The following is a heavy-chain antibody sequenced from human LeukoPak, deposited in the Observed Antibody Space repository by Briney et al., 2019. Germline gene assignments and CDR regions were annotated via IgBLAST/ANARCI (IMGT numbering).Heavy chain of an antibody. CDR2: ISSSSSYI. J-gene: IGHJ6*03. D-gene: IGHD3-16*01. Sequence: GGSLRLSCAASGFTFSSYSMNWVAQAPGRGLEGVSSISSSSSYIYYGDPVKGRFTISRDKAKNSLYLQMNSLRAEDTAVYYCARDTYYDYVWGSFLAYYYYMDVWGKGTTVTVSS. CDR3: ARDTYYDYVWGSFLAYYYYMDV. CDR1: GFTFSSYS. V-gene: IGHV3-21*01.